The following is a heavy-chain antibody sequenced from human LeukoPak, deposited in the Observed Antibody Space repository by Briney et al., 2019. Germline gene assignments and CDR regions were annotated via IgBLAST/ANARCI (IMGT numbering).Heavy chain of an antibody. D-gene: IGHD3-22*01. CDR3: ARGRPDPQNSDYWDY. Sequence: PSETLSLTCTISRGSISTYYWSWIRQTPGTTLEWIGNIHYTGRTRYNPSLESRVTMSLGTPKNEFSLRLTSMTAADSAVYYCARGRPDPQNSDYWDYWGQGILVTVSS. V-gene: IGHV4-59*13. CDR2: IHYTGRT. J-gene: IGHJ4*02. CDR1: RGSISTYY.